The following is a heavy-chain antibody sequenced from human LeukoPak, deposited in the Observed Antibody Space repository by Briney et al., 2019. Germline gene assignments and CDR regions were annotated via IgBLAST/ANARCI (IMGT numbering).Heavy chain of an antibody. CDR1: GGSISSGSYY. CDR3: AVYCSGGSCFAY. D-gene: IGHD2-15*01. V-gene: IGHV4-61*02. CDR2: IYTSGST. J-gene: IGHJ4*02. Sequence: SQTLSLTCTVSGGSISSGSYYWNWIRQPAGKGLEWIGRIYTSGSTNYNPSLKSRITISVDTSKNQFSLKLSSVTAADTAVYYCAVYCSGGSCFAYWGQGTLVTVSS.